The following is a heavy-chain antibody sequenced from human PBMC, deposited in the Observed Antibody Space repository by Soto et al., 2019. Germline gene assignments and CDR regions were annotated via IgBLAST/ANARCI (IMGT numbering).Heavy chain of an antibody. CDR1: GYTFTSYY. CDR3: AREVAVAGNIDY. J-gene: IGHJ4*02. CDR2: INPSGGST. V-gene: IGHV1-46*01. Sequence: ASVKVSCKASGYTFTSYYMHWVRQAPGQGLEWMGIINPSGGSTSYAQKFQGRVTMTRNTSISTAYMELSSLRSEDTAVYYCAREVAVAGNIDYWGQGTLVTVSS. D-gene: IGHD6-19*01.